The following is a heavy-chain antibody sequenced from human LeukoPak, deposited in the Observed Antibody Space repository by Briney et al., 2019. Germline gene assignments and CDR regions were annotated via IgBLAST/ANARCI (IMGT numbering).Heavy chain of an antibody. CDR1: GGSISSYY. V-gene: IGHV4-38-2*02. CDR2: IYHSGST. Sequence: SETLSLTCTVSGGSISSYYWGWIRQPPGKGLEWIGSIYHSGSTYYNPSLKSRVTISVDTSKNQFSLKLSSVTAADTAVYYCARMGDEGFILPYPYYYYMDVWGKGTTVTVSS. CDR3: ARMGDEGFILPYPYYYYMDV. J-gene: IGHJ6*03. D-gene: IGHD3-10*01.